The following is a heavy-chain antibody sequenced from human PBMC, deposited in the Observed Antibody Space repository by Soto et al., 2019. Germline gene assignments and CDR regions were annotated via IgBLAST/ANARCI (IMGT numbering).Heavy chain of an antibody. J-gene: IGHJ4*02. Sequence: SETLSLTCSVSGGSITTYYWSWLRQPPGKGLEWIGYIHYEGSTNYNPSPKSRVTISVDTSKNQFSLKLSSVTAADTAVYYCARAFDFWSGLPQLDYWGQGTLVTVSS. CDR1: GGSITTYY. D-gene: IGHD3-3*01. V-gene: IGHV4-59*12. CDR2: IHYEGST. CDR3: ARAFDFWSGLPQLDY.